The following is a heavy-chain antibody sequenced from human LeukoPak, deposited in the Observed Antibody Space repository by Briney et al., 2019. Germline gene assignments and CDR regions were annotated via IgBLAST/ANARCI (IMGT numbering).Heavy chain of an antibody. D-gene: IGHD2-2*01. CDR1: GGTFSSYA. J-gene: IGHJ6*02. V-gene: IGHV1-69*13. CDR3: ARDQKDIVVVPAAEYYYYGMDV. Sequence: SVKVSCKASGGTFSSYAISWVRQAPGQGLEWMGGTIPIFGTANYAQKFQGRVTITADESTSTAYMELSSLRSEDTAVYYCARDQKDIVVVPAAEYYYYGMDVWGQGTTVTVSS. CDR2: TIPIFGTA.